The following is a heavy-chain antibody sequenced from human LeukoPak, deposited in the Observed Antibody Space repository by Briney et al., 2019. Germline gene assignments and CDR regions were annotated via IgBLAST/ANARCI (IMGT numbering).Heavy chain of an antibody. J-gene: IGHJ5*02. Sequence: GASVKVSCKASGYTFTSYDINWVRQATGQGLEWMGWMNPNGGNTGYAQKFQGRVTITRNTSISTAYMELSSLRSEDTAVYYCARPRRPVPYCSSTSCYNWFDPWGQGTLVTVSS. V-gene: IGHV1-8*03. D-gene: IGHD2-2*01. CDR3: ARPRRPVPYCSSTSCYNWFDP. CDR2: MNPNGGNT. CDR1: GYTFTSYD.